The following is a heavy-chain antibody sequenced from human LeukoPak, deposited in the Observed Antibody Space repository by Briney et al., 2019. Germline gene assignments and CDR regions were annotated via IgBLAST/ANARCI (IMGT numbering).Heavy chain of an antibody. CDR1: GYTFTGYY. J-gene: IGHJ4*02. V-gene: IGHV1-2*02. CDR2: INPKNGGT. CDR3: ARGISAGGSGEGSFDY. D-gene: IGHD6-13*01. Sequence: ASVKVSCKAAGYTFTGYYMHWVRQAPGQGLEWMGWINPKNGGTNYAQEFQGRVTMTRDTSINTVYMELSRLTSDDTAVYYCARGISAGGSGEGSFDYWGQGTLVTVSS.